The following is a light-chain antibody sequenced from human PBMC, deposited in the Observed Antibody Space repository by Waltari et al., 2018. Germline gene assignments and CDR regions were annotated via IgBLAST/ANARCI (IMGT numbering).Light chain of an antibody. CDR2: SND. CDR1: TSNIGSNY. J-gene: IGLJ2*01. V-gene: IGLV1-47*01. CDR3: ASWDDNLSGAV. Sequence: QSVLTQPPSTSGTPGQRVTIYCSGSTSNIGSNYVYWYQQFPGAAPKPLTYSNDQRPSGVPDRFSGSKFGTSTSLAISGLRSDDEADYFCASWDDNLSGAVFGGGTRLTVL.